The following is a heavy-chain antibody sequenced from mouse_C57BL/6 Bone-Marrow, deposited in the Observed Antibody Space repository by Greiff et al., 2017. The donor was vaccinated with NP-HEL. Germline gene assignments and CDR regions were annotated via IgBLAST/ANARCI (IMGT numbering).Heavy chain of an antibody. D-gene: IGHD1-1*01. Sequence: VQLQQSGAELVKPGASVKISCKASGYAFSSYWMNWVKQRPGKGLEWIGQIYPRDGDTNYNGKFKGKATLTADKSSSTAYMQLSSLTSEDSAVYFCAREVYYYGSSYGFAYWGQGTLVTVSA. CDR2: IYPRDGDT. CDR1: GYAFSSYW. V-gene: IGHV1-80*01. CDR3: AREVYYYGSSYGFAY. J-gene: IGHJ3*01.